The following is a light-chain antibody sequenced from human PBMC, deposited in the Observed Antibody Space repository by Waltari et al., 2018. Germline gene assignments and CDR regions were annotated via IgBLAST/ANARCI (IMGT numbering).Light chain of an antibody. CDR1: QSVSSN. J-gene: IGKJ5*01. CDR2: EAS. V-gene: IGKV3-15*01. Sequence: EIVMTHSPDTLSVSPGERATFSCRASQSVSSNLAWYQQKPGQAPMLPIYEASTRATSIPARFRGSGSGTDFTLTISSLQSEDSAVYYCQQYNHWPPITFGQGTRLEIK. CDR3: QQYNHWPPIT.